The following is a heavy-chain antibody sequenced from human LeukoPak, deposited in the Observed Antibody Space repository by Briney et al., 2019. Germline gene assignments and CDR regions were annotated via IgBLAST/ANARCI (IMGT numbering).Heavy chain of an antibody. CDR1: GFSFSSYA. CDR2: ISGSGGST. D-gene: IGHD3-3*01. CDR3: AKTAYDFWSGLNWFDP. V-gene: IGHV3-23*01. Sequence: PGGSLRLSCAASGFSFSSYAMSWVRQDPGKGLEWVSAISGSGGSTYYADSAKGRFTISRDNSKNTLYLQMNSLRAEDTAVYYCAKTAYDFWSGLNWFDPWGQGTLVTVSS. J-gene: IGHJ5*02.